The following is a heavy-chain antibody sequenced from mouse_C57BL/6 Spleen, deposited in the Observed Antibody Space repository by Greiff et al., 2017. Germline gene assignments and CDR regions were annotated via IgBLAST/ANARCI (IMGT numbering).Heavy chain of an antibody. CDR3: ARGVLLRYRDD. V-gene: IGHV1-22*01. D-gene: IGHD1-1*01. CDR1: GYTFTDYY. J-gene: IGHJ2*01. CDR2: INPNNGGT. Sequence: VQLKQSGPELVKPGASVKMSCKASGYTFTDYYMHWVKQSHGKSLEWIGYINPNNGGTSYNQKFKGKATLTVNKSSSTAYMELRSLTSEDSAVYYCARGVLLRYRDDWGQGTTLTVAS.